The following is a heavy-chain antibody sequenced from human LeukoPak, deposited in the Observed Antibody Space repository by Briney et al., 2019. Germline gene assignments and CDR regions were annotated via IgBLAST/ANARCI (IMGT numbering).Heavy chain of an antibody. Sequence: GGSLRLSCAASGFTFSSYAMSWVRQAPGKGLEWVSAISGSGGSTYYADSVKGRFTISRDNSKNTLYLQMNSLRAEDTAVYYCAKAPSRDITMILAYYFDYWGQGTLVTVSS. CDR2: ISGSGGST. D-gene: IGHD3-22*01. V-gene: IGHV3-23*01. CDR3: AKAPSRDITMILAYYFDY. J-gene: IGHJ4*02. CDR1: GFTFSSYA.